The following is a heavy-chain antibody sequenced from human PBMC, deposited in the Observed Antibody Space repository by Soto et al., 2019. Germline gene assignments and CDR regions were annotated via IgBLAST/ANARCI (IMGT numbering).Heavy chain of an antibody. J-gene: IGHJ3*02. CDR1: GFTFSDYY. CDR2: ISGSSTFT. D-gene: IGHD3-10*01. V-gene: IGHV3-11*06. CDR3: ARVLTSSGSNAFEI. Sequence: PGGSLRLSCAASGFTFSDYYMSWIRLAPGKGLEWISYISGSSTFTNHADSVKGRFTVSRDNTKNSMYLQLDSLRAEDTALYYCARVLTSSGSNAFEIWGQGTMVTVSS.